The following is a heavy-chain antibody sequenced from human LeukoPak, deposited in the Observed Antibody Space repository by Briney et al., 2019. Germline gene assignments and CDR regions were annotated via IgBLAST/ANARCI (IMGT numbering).Heavy chain of an antibody. CDR3: ATHSAVTYYDILTGYRYGWFDP. CDR2: IIPIFGTA. D-gene: IGHD3-9*01. CDR1: GGTFSSYA. Sequence: SVKVSCKASGGTFSSYAISWVRQAPGQGLEWMGGIIPIFGTANYAQKFQGRVTITADESTSTAYMELSSLRSEDTAVYYCATHSAVTYYDILTGYRYGWFDPWGQGTLVTVSS. V-gene: IGHV1-69*13. J-gene: IGHJ5*02.